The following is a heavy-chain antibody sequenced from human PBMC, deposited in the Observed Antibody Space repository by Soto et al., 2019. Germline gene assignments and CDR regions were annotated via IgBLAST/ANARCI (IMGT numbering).Heavy chain of an antibody. Sequence: VQLMQSGAEVKQPGSSVKVSCKASGGTFSSHSINWVRQAPGQGLEWMGGIITLFGTANYAQNFQGRVTITADQSTSTAYMELNSLRSDDTAVCYCAREVGYGDFSAALLDWGQGTLVTVSS. J-gene: IGHJ4*02. CDR1: GGTFSSHS. V-gene: IGHV1-69*01. CDR3: AREVGYGDFSAALLD. D-gene: IGHD4-17*01. CDR2: IITLFGTA.